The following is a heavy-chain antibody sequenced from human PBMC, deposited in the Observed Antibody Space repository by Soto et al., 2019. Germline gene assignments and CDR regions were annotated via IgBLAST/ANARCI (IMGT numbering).Heavy chain of an antibody. CDR2: IYYSGST. Sequence: QVQLQESGPGLVKPSQTLSLTCTVSGGSISSGGYYWSWIRQHPGKGLEWIGYIYYSGSTYYNPSLNSRVTISVDTSKNQFSLKLNSVTAADTAVYYCARARDNWNYFRYFDYWGQGTLGTVSS. CDR3: ARARDNWNYFRYFDY. J-gene: IGHJ4*02. D-gene: IGHD1-7*01. V-gene: IGHV4-31*03. CDR1: GGSISSGGYY.